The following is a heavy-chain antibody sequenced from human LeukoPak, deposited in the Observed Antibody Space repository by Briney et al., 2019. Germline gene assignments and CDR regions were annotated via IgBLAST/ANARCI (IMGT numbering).Heavy chain of an antibody. D-gene: IGHD1-14*01. CDR3: AKRGVWSSTVYYYYYMDV. V-gene: IGHV3-30*02. Sequence: GGSLRLSCAASGFSFKDYGMNWVRQAPGKGLEWVTFIRYDGSNKYYADSVKGRFTISRDNSKNTLYLEMNSLRIEDTAVYYCAKRGVWSSTVYYYYYMDVWGKGTTVTVSS. CDR1: GFSFKDYG. J-gene: IGHJ6*03. CDR2: IRYDGSNK.